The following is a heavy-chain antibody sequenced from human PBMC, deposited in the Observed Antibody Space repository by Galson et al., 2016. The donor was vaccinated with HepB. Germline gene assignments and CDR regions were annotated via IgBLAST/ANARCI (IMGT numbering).Heavy chain of an antibody. Sequence: SLRLSCAASGFTFSNYVVTWVRQSPGKGLEWVSRIGGPGRSKDYADSVNGRFTIFRDNSKNTLYLQIDSLRSEDTAVYYCAKAFTTADNFYQFGMDVWGKGTTVTVSS. CDR2: IGGPGRSK. CDR3: AKAFTTADNFYQFGMDV. J-gene: IGHJ6*04. CDR1: GFTFSNYV. D-gene: IGHD1-1*01. V-gene: IGHV3-23*01.